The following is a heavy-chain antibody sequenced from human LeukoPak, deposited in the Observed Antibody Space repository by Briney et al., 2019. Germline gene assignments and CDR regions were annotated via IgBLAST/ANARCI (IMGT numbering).Heavy chain of an antibody. J-gene: IGHJ5*02. CDR2: IRSVGENT. D-gene: IGHD6-6*01. V-gene: IGHV3-23*01. Sequence: PGGSLRLLCGAWGFTFSSYAVVGVRQAPGKGRQWVSAIRSVGENTYYADSVQGRLTNPSHNSKNTLALQMTNLPADDTAVYYCPKDRGPYRSSSDPWGQGTLVTVSS. CDR1: GFTFSSYA. CDR3: PKDRGPYRSSSDP.